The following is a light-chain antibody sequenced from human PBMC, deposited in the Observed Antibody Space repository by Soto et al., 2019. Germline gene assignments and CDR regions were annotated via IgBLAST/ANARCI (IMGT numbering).Light chain of an antibody. V-gene: IGLV2-14*01. Sequence: QSALTQPASVSGSPGQSITISCTGTSSDVGGYNYVSWYQQHPGKAPKLMIYEVSNRPSGVSNRFSGSKSGNTASLIISGLQAEDEADYYCCSYINSSTRVFGGGTKLTVL. CDR2: EVS. CDR3: CSYINSSTRV. J-gene: IGLJ3*02. CDR1: SSDVGGYNY.